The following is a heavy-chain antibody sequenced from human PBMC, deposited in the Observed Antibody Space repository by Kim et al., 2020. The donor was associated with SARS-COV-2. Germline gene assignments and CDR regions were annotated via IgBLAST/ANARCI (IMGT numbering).Heavy chain of an antibody. CDR2: INPDGSGR. J-gene: IGHJ4*02. CDR3: ARDPAYGAFDY. CDR1: GFTFSAQW. D-gene: IGHD1-26*01. Sequence: GGSLRLSCAVSGFTFSAQWITWVRQAPGKGLEWVAEINPDGSGRGYVDSVKGRFTISRHNAKESVDLQLNSLRVEDTAIYYCARDPAYGAFDYWGQGALVTVSS. V-gene: IGHV3-7*01.